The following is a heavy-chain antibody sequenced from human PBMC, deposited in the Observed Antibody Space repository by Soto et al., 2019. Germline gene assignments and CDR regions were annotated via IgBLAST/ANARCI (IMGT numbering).Heavy chain of an antibody. V-gene: IGHV1-69*02. CDR3: ARSRSCSSTSCYTPQPFDY. J-gene: IGHJ4*02. D-gene: IGHD2-2*02. Sequence: QVQLVQSGAEVKKPGSSVKVSCKASGGTFSSYTISWVRQAPGQGLEWMGRIIPILDIANYAQKFQGRVRITADKSTSTAYMELSSLKSEDTAVYYCARSRSCSSTSCYTPQPFDYWGQGTPVTVSS. CDR2: IIPILDIA. CDR1: GGTFSSYT.